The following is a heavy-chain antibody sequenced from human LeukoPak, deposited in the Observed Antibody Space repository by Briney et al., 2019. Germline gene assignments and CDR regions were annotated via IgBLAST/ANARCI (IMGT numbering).Heavy chain of an antibody. Sequence: GGSLRLSCAASGFTFSNYAMSWVRQAPGKGLEWVSSIHYSGGSTYYADSVKGRFTISRDNSKNTLFLQMNSLRAEDTAVYYCAKDRSGEFSHFYYWGQGTLVTVSS. V-gene: IGHV3-23*01. CDR3: AKDRSGEFSHFYY. CDR1: GFTFSNYA. J-gene: IGHJ4*02. CDR2: IHYSGGST. D-gene: IGHD7-27*01.